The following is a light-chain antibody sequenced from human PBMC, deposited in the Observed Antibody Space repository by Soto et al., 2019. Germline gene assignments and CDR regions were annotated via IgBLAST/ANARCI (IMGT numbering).Light chain of an antibody. CDR2: EVT. J-gene: IGLJ3*02. V-gene: IGLV2-14*02. Sequence: QSALTQPASVSGSPGQSITISCTGTSSDVGGSGLVSWYQFHPGKAPKLMIFEVTNRPSGVSDRFSGSKSDNTASLTISGLQADDEADYFCTSYTTSSTWVFGGGTQLTVL. CDR3: TSYTTSSTWV. CDR1: SSDVGGSGL.